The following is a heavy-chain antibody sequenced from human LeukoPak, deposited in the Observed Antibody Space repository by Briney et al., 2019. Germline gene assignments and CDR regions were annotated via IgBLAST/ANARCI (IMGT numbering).Heavy chain of an antibody. V-gene: IGHV3-53*01. CDR2: IYSGGST. D-gene: IGHD3-22*01. J-gene: IGHJ6*02. Sequence: GGSLRLSCAASGFTVSSNYMSWVRQAPGKGLEWVSVIYSGGSTYYADSVKGRFTISRDNSKNTLYLQMNSLRAEDTAVYYCARGAYYYDSSGYYHYYYYGMDVWGQGTTVTVSS. CDR1: GFTVSSNY. CDR3: ARGAYYYDSSGYYHYYYYGMDV.